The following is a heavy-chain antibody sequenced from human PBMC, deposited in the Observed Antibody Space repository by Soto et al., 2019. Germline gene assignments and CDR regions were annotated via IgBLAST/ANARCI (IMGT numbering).Heavy chain of an antibody. V-gene: IGHV1-69*06. CDR1: GGTFSTNP. J-gene: IGHJ4*02. CDR2: TSPIFGSG. Sequence: QVQLVQSGAEVKMPGSSVKVSCKASGGTFSTNPISWVRQAPGQGLGWMGGTSPIFGSGSSSQTFHGRLTVTADKSTNTAYMELSNLTSGDRAVYYCARRQSGGFHRYFDSWGQGTLVTVSS. CDR3: ARRQSGGFHRYFDS. D-gene: IGHD2-15*01.